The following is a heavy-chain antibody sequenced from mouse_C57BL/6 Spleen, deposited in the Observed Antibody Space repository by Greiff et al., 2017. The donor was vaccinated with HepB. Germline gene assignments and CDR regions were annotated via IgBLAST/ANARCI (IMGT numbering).Heavy chain of an antibody. Sequence: VMLVESGAELARPGASVKLSCKASGYTFTSYGISWVKQRTGQGLEWIGEIYPRSGNTYYNEKFKGKATLTADKSSSTAYMELRSLTSEDSAVYFCARVRTTVVAPYWGQGTLVTVSA. CDR1: GYTFTSYG. J-gene: IGHJ3*01. CDR2: IYPRSGNT. D-gene: IGHD1-1*01. V-gene: IGHV1-81*01. CDR3: ARVRTTVVAPY.